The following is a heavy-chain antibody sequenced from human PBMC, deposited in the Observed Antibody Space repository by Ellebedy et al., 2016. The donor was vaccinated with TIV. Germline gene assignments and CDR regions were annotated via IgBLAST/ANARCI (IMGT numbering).Heavy chain of an antibody. J-gene: IGHJ4*02. CDR3: AREYGSGMGIDY. CDR1: GGSISSYY. Sequence: MPSETLSLTCTASGGSISSYYWSWIRQPPGKGLEWIGYIYYSGSTKYNPSLKSRVTISVDTSKNQFSLKLSSVTAADTAVYYCAREYGSGMGIDYWGQGTLVTVSS. CDR2: IYYSGST. D-gene: IGHD3-10*01. V-gene: IGHV4-59*01.